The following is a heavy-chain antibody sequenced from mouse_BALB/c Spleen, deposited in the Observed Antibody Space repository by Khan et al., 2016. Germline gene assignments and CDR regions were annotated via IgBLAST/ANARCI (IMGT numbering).Heavy chain of an antibody. J-gene: IGHJ4*01. V-gene: IGHV1-39*01. D-gene: IGHD2-1*01. CDR3: ARGYGNPYSYAMDY. CDR2: IDPYYGGT. CDR1: GYSFTGYN. Sequence: VQLQQSGPELEKPGASVKISCKASGYSFTGYNMNWVKQSNGKSLEWIGNIDPYYGGTSYNQKFKGKATLTEDTSSSTAYMQRKSLTSEDSAVYYCARGYGNPYSYAMDYWGQGTSVTFSS.